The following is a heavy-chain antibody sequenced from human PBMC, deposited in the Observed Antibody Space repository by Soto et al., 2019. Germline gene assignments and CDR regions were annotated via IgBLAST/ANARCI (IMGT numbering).Heavy chain of an antibody. V-gene: IGHV4-31*03. J-gene: IGHJ3*02. CDR2: IYYSGST. Sequence: TLSLTCTVSGGSISSGGYYWSWIRQHPGKGLEWIGYIYYSGSTYYNPSLKSRVTISVDTSKNQFSLKLSSVTAADTAVYYCARGSRCSGGSCYRRHDAFDIWGQGTMVTVSS. CDR1: GGSISSGGYY. D-gene: IGHD2-15*01. CDR3: ARGSRCSGGSCYRRHDAFDI.